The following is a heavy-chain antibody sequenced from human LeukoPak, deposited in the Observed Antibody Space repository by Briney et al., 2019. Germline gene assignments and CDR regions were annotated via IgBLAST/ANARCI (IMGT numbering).Heavy chain of an antibody. J-gene: IGHJ4*03. Sequence: GGSLRLSCAASGFMFDDYGMSWVRQAPGKGLEWVSGINWNGGRTGYADSVKGRFTISRDNSKNTLYLQMNGLRAEDTAVYYCAKDWGRYCSGSRSSHFDNWGHGTLVTVSS. CDR2: INWNGGRT. D-gene: IGHD2-15*01. CDR1: GFMFDDYG. CDR3: AKDWGRYCSGSRSSHFDN. V-gene: IGHV3-20*04.